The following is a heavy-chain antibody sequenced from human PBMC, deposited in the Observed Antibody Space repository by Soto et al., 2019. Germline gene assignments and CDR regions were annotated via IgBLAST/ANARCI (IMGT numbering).Heavy chain of an antibody. D-gene: IGHD4-17*01. V-gene: IGHV2-5*02. J-gene: IGHJ4*02. Sequence: GLDLEWLALIYWDDDKRYSPSLKSRLTITKDTSKNQVVLAMTNMDPVDTATYYCAHRDYDVYFAYWGQGTLVTVSS. CDR3: AHRDYDVYFAY. CDR2: IYWDDDK.